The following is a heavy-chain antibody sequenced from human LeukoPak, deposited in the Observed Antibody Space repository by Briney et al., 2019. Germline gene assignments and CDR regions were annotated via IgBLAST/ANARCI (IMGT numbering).Heavy chain of an antibody. Sequence: ASVKVSCKASGYTFTSYDINWVRQATGQGLEWMGWMNPNSGNTGYAQKFQGRVTITRNTSISTAYMELSSLRSEDTAVYYCARKLRVGNWFDPWGQGTLVTVSS. D-gene: IGHD4-17*01. J-gene: IGHJ5*02. CDR3: ARKLRVGNWFDP. V-gene: IGHV1-8*03. CDR1: GYTFTSYD. CDR2: MNPNSGNT.